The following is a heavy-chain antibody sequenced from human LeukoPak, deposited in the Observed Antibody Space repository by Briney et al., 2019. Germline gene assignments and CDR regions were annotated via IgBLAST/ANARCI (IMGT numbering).Heavy chain of an antibody. J-gene: IGHJ4*02. CDR1: GGSISSYY. CDR2: ISYSGCT. CDR3: ARRISSTDY. Sequence: PSETLDLTCTVSGGSISSYYWSWIRQPPGKGLEWIGYISYSGCTNYNPSLKSRVTISVDTSKNQFSLKLSSVTAADTAVYYCARRISSTDYWGQGTLVIVSS. V-gene: IGHV4-59*08. D-gene: IGHD3-3*01.